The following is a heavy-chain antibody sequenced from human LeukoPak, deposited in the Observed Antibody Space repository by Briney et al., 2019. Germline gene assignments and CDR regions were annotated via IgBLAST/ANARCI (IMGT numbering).Heavy chain of an antibody. J-gene: IGHJ4*02. V-gene: IGHV3-23*01. Sequence: SGGSLRLSCAASGFTFSSYAMSWVRQAPGKGLEWVSAISGSGGSTYYADSVKGRFTISRDNSKNTLYLQMNSLRAEDTAVYYCAKVGVSTMVRGVTYDYWGQGTLVTVSS. CDR3: AKVGVSTMVRGVTYDY. D-gene: IGHD3-10*01. CDR1: GFTFSSYA. CDR2: ISGSGGST.